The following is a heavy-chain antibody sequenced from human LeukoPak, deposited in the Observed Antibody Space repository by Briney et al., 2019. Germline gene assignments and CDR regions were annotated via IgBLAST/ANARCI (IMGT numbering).Heavy chain of an antibody. CDR1: GGSFSGYY. J-gene: IGHJ4*02. D-gene: IGHD2-2*01. Sequence: SETLSLTCAVYGGSFSGYYWSWIRQPPGKGLEWIGYIYYSGSTNYNPSLKSRVTISVDTSKNQFSLKLSSVTAADTAVYYCARGGGYRRHYFDYWGQGTLVTVSS. V-gene: IGHV4-59*12. CDR2: IYYSGST. CDR3: ARGGGYRRHYFDY.